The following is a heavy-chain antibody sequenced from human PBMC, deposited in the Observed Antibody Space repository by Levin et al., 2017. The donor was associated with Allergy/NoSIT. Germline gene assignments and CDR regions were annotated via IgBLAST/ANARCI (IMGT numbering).Heavy chain of an antibody. CDR2: IYNSGST. Sequence: PSETLSLTCTVSGGSISSSISYWGWIRQAPGKGLEWIGSIYNSGSTYYNPSLKSRVTTSVDTSKNQFSLKLSSVTAADTAVYSCARQCYDILTGYYNFDYWGQGTLVTVSS. CDR3: ARQCYDILTGYYNFDY. J-gene: IGHJ4*02. CDR1: GGSISSSISY. V-gene: IGHV4-39*01. D-gene: IGHD3-9*01.